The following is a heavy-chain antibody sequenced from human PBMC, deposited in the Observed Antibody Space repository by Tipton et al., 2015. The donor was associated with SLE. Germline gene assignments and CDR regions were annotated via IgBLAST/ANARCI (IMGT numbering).Heavy chain of an antibody. J-gene: IGHJ4*02. Sequence: GLVKPSETLSLTCAVYGGSFSGYYWSWIRQPPGKGLEWIGEINHSGSTNYNPSLKSRVAISVDTSKNQFSLKLSSVTAADTAVYYCASERTGGYFDYWGQGTLVTVSS. CDR1: GGSFSGYY. V-gene: IGHV4-34*01. D-gene: IGHD7-27*01. CDR2: INHSGST. CDR3: ASERTGGYFDY.